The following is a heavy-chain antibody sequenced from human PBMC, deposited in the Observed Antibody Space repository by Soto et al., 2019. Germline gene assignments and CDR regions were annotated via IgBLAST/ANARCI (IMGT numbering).Heavy chain of an antibody. V-gene: IGHV3-30*03. J-gene: IGHJ4*02. CDR3: ALPWRMDRGTVLSYYLDN. D-gene: IGHD3-10*01. CDR2: ISYDESKI. CDR1: GLSFSYYA. Sequence: GGSPRLSCAASGLSFSYYAMHCVRQGPGKGLEWVAVISYDESKIYYADSVKGRFTISRDNSKNTLHLQMNSLRPEDTAVYYCALPWRMDRGTVLSYYLDNWGQRTLVRVSS.